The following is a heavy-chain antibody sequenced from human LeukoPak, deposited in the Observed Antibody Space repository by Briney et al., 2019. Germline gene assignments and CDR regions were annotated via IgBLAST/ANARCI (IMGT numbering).Heavy chain of an antibody. J-gene: IGHJ4*02. CDR3: AKGFGDTTFGVVTAYDY. CDR2: ISGSGGTT. D-gene: IGHD3-3*01. Sequence: GGSLRLSCAASGFTFSTYAMTWVRQAPGKGLEWVSTISGSGGTTYYPDSVKGRFTISRDNSNNTLYLQMNSLDADDTALYYCAKGFGDTTFGVVTAYDYWGQGILVTVSS. CDR1: GFTFSTYA. V-gene: IGHV3-23*01.